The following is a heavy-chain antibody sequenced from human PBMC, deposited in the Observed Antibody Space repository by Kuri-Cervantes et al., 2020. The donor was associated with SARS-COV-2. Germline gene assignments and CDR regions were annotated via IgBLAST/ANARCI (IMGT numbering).Heavy chain of an antibody. D-gene: IGHD6-13*01. V-gene: IGHV4-4*07. CDR2: IYTSGST. Sequence: SETLSLTFTVPGGPISSYYWSWIRQPAGKGLERIGRIYTSGSTNYNPSLKSRVTMSVDTSKNQCSLKLSSVTAADTAVYYCARDPGIAAAGFQFNWYFDLWGRGTLVTVSS. J-gene: IGHJ2*01. CDR3: ARDPGIAAAGFQFNWYFDL. CDR1: GGPISSYY.